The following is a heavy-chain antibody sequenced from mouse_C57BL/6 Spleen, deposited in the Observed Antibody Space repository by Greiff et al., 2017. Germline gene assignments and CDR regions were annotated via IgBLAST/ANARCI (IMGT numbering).Heavy chain of an antibody. D-gene: IGHD1-1*01. V-gene: IGHV1-20*01. CDR2: INPYNGDT. J-gene: IGHJ4*01. CDR1: GYSFTGYF. Sequence: EVQLQESGPELVKPGDSVKISCKASGYSFTGYFMNWVMQSHGKSLEWIGRINPYNGDTFYNQKFKGKATLTVDKSSSTAHMELRSLTSEDSAVXYCARGPTTVEGDYAMDYWGQGTSVTVSS. CDR3: ARGPTTVEGDYAMDY.